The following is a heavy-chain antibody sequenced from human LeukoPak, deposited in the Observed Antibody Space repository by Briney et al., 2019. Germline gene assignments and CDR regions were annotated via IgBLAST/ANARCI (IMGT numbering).Heavy chain of an antibody. CDR1: GYTFTGYY. Sequence: GASVKVSCKASGYTFTGYYMHWVRQAPGQGLEWMGWINPNSGGTNYAQKFQGRVTMTRDTSISTAYMELSRLRSDDTAVYYCARGTYYDFWSGYYDLNESGLFDYWGQGTLVTVSS. J-gene: IGHJ4*02. V-gene: IGHV1-2*02. CDR3: ARGTYYDFWSGYYDLNESGLFDY. CDR2: INPNSGGT. D-gene: IGHD3-3*01.